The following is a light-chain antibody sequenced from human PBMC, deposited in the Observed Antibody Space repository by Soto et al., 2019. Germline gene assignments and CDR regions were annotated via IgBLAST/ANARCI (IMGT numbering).Light chain of an antibody. CDR3: QQYSRSPWT. CDR2: GAS. V-gene: IGKV3-20*01. CDR1: QSVSSNY. J-gene: IGKJ1*01. Sequence: EFVLTQSPDTLSLSPGERATLSCRASQSVSSNYLAWYQQKPGQAPRLLIYGASSRATGIPDRFSGSGSGTDFTLTVSRLEHEESAVYYCQQYSRSPWTFGQGPRVEIK.